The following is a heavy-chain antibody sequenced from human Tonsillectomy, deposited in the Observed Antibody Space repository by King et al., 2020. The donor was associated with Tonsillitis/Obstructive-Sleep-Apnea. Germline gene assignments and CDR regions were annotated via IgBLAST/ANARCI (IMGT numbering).Heavy chain of an antibody. V-gene: IGHV4-34*01. CDR3: ARMPRVQSRSHLGPVKYHYYYMDI. J-gene: IGHJ6*03. CDR2: INHSGNT. D-gene: IGHD2-2*01. CDR1: GGSFSGYY. Sequence: VQLQQWGAGLLKPSETLSLTCAVSGGSFSGYYWSWIRQPPGKGLEWIGEINHSGNTNYNPSLKSRVTISVDTSKNQFSLKVSSATAADTAVYYCARMPRVQSRSHLGPVKYHYYYMDIWGKGTPVPVSS.